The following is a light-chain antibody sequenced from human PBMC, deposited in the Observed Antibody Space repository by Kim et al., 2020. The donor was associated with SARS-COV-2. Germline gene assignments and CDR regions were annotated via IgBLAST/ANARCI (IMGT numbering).Light chain of an antibody. CDR1: QGISSY. V-gene: IGKV1-8*01. CDR3: QQYYSYPPIT. J-gene: IGKJ5*01. Sequence: AIRITQSPSSLSASTGDRVTITCRASQGISSYLAWYQQKPGKAPKLLIYAASTLQSGVPSRFSGSGSGTDFTLTISCLQSEDFATYYCQQYYSYPPITFGQGTPLEIK. CDR2: AAS.